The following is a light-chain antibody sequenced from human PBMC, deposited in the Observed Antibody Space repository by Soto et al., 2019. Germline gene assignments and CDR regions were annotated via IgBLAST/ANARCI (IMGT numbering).Light chain of an antibody. Sequence: DIQMTQFPSTLSASVGDTVTITCRASRSDSPWLAWYQQIPGGXPXXLIYDASSLESGVPSRFSGSGSGTEFTLTISSLQPDDFATDYCQQYNDYWTFGQGTKVDIK. CDR1: RSDSPW. V-gene: IGKV1-5*01. CDR2: DAS. CDR3: QQYNDYWT. J-gene: IGKJ1*01.